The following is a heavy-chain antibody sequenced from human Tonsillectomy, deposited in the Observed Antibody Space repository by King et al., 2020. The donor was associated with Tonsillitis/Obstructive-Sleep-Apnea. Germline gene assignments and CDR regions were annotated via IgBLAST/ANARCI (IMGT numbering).Heavy chain of an antibody. Sequence: VQLQQWGAGLLKPSETLSLTCAVSGGSFTGYYWSWIRQPPGKGLEWIGDINHSRSTSYNPSLESRVTISADTSKNQFSLKLTSVTAADTAVYYCARGGNTATRSRYMDVWAKGTTVTVSS. CDR1: GGSFTGYY. J-gene: IGHJ6*03. CDR3: ARGGNTATRSRYMDV. CDR2: INHSRST. D-gene: IGHD4-11*01. V-gene: IGHV4-34*01.